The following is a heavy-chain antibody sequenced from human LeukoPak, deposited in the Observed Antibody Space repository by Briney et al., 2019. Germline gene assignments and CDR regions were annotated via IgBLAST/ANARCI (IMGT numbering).Heavy chain of an antibody. CDR1: GFTFSSYA. CDR3: ARDGGYDFWSGYYYYMDV. V-gene: IGHV3-23*01. J-gene: IGHJ6*03. CDR2: ISGSGGST. Sequence: GGSLRLSCAASGFTFSSYAMTWVRQAPGKGLEWVSAISGSGGSTYYADSVKGRFTISRDNSKNTLYLQMNSLRAEDTAVYYCARDGGYDFWSGYYYYMDVWGKGTTVTVSS. D-gene: IGHD3-3*01.